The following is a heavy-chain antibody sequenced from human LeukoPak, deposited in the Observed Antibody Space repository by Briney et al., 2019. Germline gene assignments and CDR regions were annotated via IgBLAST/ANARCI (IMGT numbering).Heavy chain of an antibody. Sequence: PGGSLRLSCAASGFTFSSYSMNWVRQAPGKGLEWVSYISSSSSTIYYADSVKGRFTISRDNAKNSLYLQMNSLRAEDTAVYYCARMRSDYYDSSGYCFDYWGQGTLVTVSS. V-gene: IGHV3-48*04. J-gene: IGHJ4*02. CDR1: GFTFSSYS. D-gene: IGHD3-22*01. CDR3: ARMRSDYYDSSGYCFDY. CDR2: ISSSSSTI.